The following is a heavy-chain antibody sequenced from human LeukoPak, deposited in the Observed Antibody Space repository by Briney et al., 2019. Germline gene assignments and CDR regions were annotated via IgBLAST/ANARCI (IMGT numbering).Heavy chain of an antibody. Sequence: PGRSLRLSCAASGFTFSSYGMHWVRQAPGKGLEWVAVISYDGSNKYYADSVKGRFTISRDNSKNTLYLQMNSLRAEDTAVYYCAKMGARTTTYYYYYMDVWGKGTTVTVSS. V-gene: IGHV3-30*18. CDR1: GFTFSSYG. CDR3: AKMGARTTTYYYYYMDV. J-gene: IGHJ6*03. CDR2: ISYDGSNK. D-gene: IGHD4-17*01.